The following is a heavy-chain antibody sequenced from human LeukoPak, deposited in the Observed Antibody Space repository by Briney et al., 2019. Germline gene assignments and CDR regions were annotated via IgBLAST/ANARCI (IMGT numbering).Heavy chain of an antibody. V-gene: IGHV3-48*04. CDR1: GFIFRTYR. Sequence: GGSLRLSCEASGFIFRTYRMNWVRQAPGKGLEWLSYISSTSSMYYADSVKGRFTISGDNAKNSLYLQMNSLRAEDTALYYCAKEHYYDSSGYYYPLYYGMDVWGQGTTVTVSS. J-gene: IGHJ6*02. CDR3: AKEHYYDSSGYYYPLYYGMDV. D-gene: IGHD3-22*01. CDR2: ISSTSSM.